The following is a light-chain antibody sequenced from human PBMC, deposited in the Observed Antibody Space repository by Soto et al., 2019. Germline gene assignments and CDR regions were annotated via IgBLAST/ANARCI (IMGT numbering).Light chain of an antibody. J-gene: IGKJ2*01. V-gene: IGKV3-20*01. CDR3: QLYGDSPMYT. CDR1: QSVSDSS. CDR2: GAS. Sequence: EIVLTQSPGTLSLSPGERATLSCRASQSVSDSSLAWYHQKPGQAPRLLIYGASRRATGIPDTFSGSGSGTNFTITISRLEPEDVAVYYCQLYGDSPMYTFGQGTKLEIK.